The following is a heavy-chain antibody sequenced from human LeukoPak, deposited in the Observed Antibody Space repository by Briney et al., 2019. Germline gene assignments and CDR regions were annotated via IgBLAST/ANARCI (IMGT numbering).Heavy chain of an antibody. CDR2: INPHSGGT. D-gene: IGHD2-21*02. CDR3: VRDQTNCGGDCYKSFFDY. J-gene: IGHJ4*02. Sequence: VASVTVSCKASGYTFTDYFIHWVRQAPGQGLEWMGWINPHSGGTKSAQRFQGRVTMTRDTSISTAFMEVSSLKSDDTAVYYCVRDQTNCGGDCYKSFFDYWGQGTLVTVSS. V-gene: IGHV1-2*02. CDR1: GYTFTDYF.